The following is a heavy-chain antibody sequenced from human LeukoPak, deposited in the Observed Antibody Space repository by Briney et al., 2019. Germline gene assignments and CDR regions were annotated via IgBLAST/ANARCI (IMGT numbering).Heavy chain of an antibody. J-gene: IGHJ6*02. Sequence: SETLSLTCTVPGGSISSYYWSWIRQPPGKGLEWIGYIYYSGSTYYNPSLESRVTISVDTSKNQVSLKLSAVTAADTAVYYCASSTLKSIYYYGMDVWGQGTTVTVSS. CDR1: GGSISSYY. V-gene: IGHV4-59*12. D-gene: IGHD2-2*01. CDR3: ASSTLKSIYYYGMDV. CDR2: IYYSGST.